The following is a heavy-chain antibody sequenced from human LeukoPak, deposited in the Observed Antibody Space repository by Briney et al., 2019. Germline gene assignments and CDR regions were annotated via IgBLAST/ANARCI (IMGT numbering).Heavy chain of an antibody. J-gene: IGHJ4*02. CDR2: VHASGTS. CDR1: GVSITSYH. V-gene: IGHV4-4*07. CDR3: ARDGSYSYGYSYFDY. D-gene: IGHD5-18*01. Sequence: SETLSLTCTVSGVSITSYHWSWNRQPAGKGLEWIGRVHASGTSNYNPSLKSRVTMSIDTSKNQFSLKLTSVTAADTAVYYCARDGSYSYGYSYFDYWGQGTLVTVSS.